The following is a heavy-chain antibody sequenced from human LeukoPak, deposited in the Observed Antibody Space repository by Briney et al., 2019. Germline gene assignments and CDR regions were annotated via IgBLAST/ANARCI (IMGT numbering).Heavy chain of an antibody. CDR2: INHSGST. V-gene: IGHV4-34*01. Sequence: PSETLSLTCAVYGGSFSGYYWSWIRQPPGKGLEWIGEINHSGSTNYNPSLKSRVTISVDTSKNQFSLKLSSATTADTAVYYCARGPAVRGVPYNWFDPWGQGTLVTVSS. J-gene: IGHJ5*02. D-gene: IGHD3-10*01. CDR1: GGSFSGYY. CDR3: ARGPAVRGVPYNWFDP.